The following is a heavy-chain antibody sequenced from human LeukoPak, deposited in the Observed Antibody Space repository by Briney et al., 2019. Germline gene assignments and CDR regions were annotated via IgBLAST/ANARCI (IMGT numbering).Heavy chain of an antibody. V-gene: IGHV4-39*01. D-gene: IGHD5-12*01. CDR1: GGSVSDSNYY. Sequence: PSETLSLTCTVSGGSVSDSNYYWGWIRQPPGKRPEWIGRIYYSGRTYYNPSLQSRVTMSVDTSKNQFSLHLTSVTAADTAVYSCAIYHYVYSGPDYWGQGTLVTVSS. J-gene: IGHJ4*02. CDR3: AIYHYVYSGPDY. CDR2: IYYSGRT.